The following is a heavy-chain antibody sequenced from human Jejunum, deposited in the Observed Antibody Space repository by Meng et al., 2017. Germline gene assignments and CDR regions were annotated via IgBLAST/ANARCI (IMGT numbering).Heavy chain of an antibody. CDR1: GFTFSGYE. CDR2: ISSSGRTI. V-gene: IGHV3-48*03. Sequence: GGSLRLSCADSGFTFSGYEFNWVRQAPGKGLEWISKISSSGRTIYSADSVKGRFTVSRDNANNLLYLQMNSLRAEDTAVYYCVRDLGYCSGGNCYRAYAFDIWGQGTLVTVSS. J-gene: IGHJ3*02. D-gene: IGHD2-15*01. CDR3: VRDLGYCSGGNCYRAYAFDI.